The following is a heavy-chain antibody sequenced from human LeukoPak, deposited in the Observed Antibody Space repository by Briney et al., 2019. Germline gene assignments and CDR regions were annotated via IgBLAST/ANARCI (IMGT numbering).Heavy chain of an antibody. CDR3: VSPRGFSYGYFDY. V-gene: IGHV4-39*01. D-gene: IGHD5-18*01. CDR1: GGSISSSSAY. CDR2: IYYSKIT. J-gene: IGHJ4*02. Sequence: SETLSLTCTVSGGSISSSSAYWGWLRQPPGKGLEWIGSIYYSKITYYNPSLKSRVTISADTSKNQFSLTLGSVSATDTAVYYCVSPRGFSYGYFDYWGQGTLVTVSS.